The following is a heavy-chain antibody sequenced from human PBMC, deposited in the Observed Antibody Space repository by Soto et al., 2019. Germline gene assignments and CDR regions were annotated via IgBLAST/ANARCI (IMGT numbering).Heavy chain of an antibody. CDR1: GFTFSSYD. CDR3: AGGYCTSSACQWKFDY. D-gene: IGHD2-8*02. J-gene: IGHJ4*02. V-gene: IGHV3-48*03. CDR2: IASTGSTG. Sequence: EVQLVESGGGLVQPGGSLRLSCTASGFTFSSYDMNWVRQAPGKGLEWVSDIASTGSTGYYAESVKGRFTISRDNAKHSLYLEMKSLGAYDRAVYYCAGGYCTSSACQWKFDYWGQGTLVTVSS.